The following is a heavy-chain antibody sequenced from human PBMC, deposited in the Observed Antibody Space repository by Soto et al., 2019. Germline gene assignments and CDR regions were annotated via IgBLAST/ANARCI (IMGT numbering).Heavy chain of an antibody. Sequence: EVQLVESGGGLVKPGGSLRLSCAASGFTFSSYSMNWVRQAPGNGLEWVSSISSSSSYIYYADSVKGRFTISRDNAKNSLYLQMNSLRAEDTAVYYCARELYGDYVNLGDGDDYWGQGTLVTVSS. CDR2: ISSSSSYI. CDR1: GFTFSSYS. V-gene: IGHV3-21*01. CDR3: ARELYGDYVNLGDGDDY. J-gene: IGHJ4*02. D-gene: IGHD4-17*01.